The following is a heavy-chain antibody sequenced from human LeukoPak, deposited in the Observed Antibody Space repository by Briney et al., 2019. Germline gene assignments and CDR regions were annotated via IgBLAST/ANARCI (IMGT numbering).Heavy chain of an antibody. CDR1: LYSISSGYF. J-gene: IGHJ5*02. Sequence: PSETLSLTCTVSLYSISSGYFWGWIRQPPGKGLEWIGSIFHSGDVYYNPSLKSRVTISVDTSKSRFSLKVTSVTAADTALYYCARVVASTSIDAWGQGTLVTVST. V-gene: IGHV4-38-2*02. D-gene: IGHD2-15*01. CDR2: IFHSGDV. CDR3: ARVVASTSIDA.